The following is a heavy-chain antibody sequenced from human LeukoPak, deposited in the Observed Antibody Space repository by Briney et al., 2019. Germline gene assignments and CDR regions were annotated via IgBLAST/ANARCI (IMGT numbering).Heavy chain of an antibody. J-gene: IGHJ6*03. Sequence: EASVKVSCKASGGTFSSYAISWVRQAPGQGLEWMGRIIPIFGTANYAQKFQGRVTITTDESTSTAYMELSSLRSEDTAVYYCARGPDYGDYEPFYDYYMDVWGKGTTVTVSS. V-gene: IGHV1-69*05. D-gene: IGHD4-17*01. CDR3: ARGPDYGDYEPFYDYYMDV. CDR2: IIPIFGTA. CDR1: GGTFSSYA.